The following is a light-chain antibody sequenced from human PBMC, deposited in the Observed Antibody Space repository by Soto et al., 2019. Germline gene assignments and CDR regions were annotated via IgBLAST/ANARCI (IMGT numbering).Light chain of an antibody. CDR3: QQRHMWPIT. Sequence: EVVLTQSPATLSLSPGERATLSCRASQSFRGLLAWYQQKPGQAPRLLIYDAYNRATGIPPRFSGSGSGTDFTLTISSLEPEDSAVYYCQQRHMWPITCGQGTRPEIK. CDR2: DAY. V-gene: IGKV3-11*01. CDR1: QSFRGL. J-gene: IGKJ5*01.